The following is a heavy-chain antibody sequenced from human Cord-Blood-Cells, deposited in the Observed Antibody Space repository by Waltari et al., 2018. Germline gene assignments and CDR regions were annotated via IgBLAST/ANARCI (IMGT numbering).Heavy chain of an antibody. D-gene: IGHD3-9*01. J-gene: IGHJ3*02. CDR1: GGPFSSYA. CDR2: IIPIFGTA. Sequence: QVQLVQSGAEVKKHGSSVKVSCKASGGPFSSYAISWVRQAAGQGLEWMGGIIPIFGTANYAQKFQGRVTITADKSTSTAYMELSSLRSEDTAVYYCARGGSDILTGPDAFDIWGQGTMVTVSS. V-gene: IGHV1-69*06. CDR3: ARGGSDILTGPDAFDI.